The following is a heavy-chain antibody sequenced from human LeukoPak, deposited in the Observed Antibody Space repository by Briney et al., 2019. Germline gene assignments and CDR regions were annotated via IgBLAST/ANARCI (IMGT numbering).Heavy chain of an antibody. CDR3: ARDHDNGNFGTYADY. V-gene: IGHV6-1*01. J-gene: IGHJ4*02. Sequence: SQTLSLTCAISGDSVFRNSVAWNGIRQSPSRGLEWLGRTYYRSKWYNDYALFVESRITINPDTSKNQFSLQLNSVTPADTAVYYCARDHDNGNFGTYADYWGQGTLVTVSS. CDR1: GDSVFRNSVA. D-gene: IGHD4-11*01. CDR2: TYYRSKWYN.